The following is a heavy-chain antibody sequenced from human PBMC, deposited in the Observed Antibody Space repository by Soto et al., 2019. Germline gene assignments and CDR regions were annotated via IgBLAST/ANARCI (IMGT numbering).Heavy chain of an antibody. CDR1: GFTFSNAW. D-gene: IGHD2-8*01. CDR2: IKSKTDGGTT. Sequence: GSLRLSCAASGFTFSNAWMNWVRQAPGKGLEWVGRIKSKTDGGTTDYAAPVKGRFTISRDDSKNTLYLQMNSLKTEDTAVYYCTTAQEPRALLPSRYCTNGVCYRSSYGMDVWGQGTTVTVSS. V-gene: IGHV3-15*07. CDR3: TTAQEPRALLPSRYCTNGVCYRSSYGMDV. J-gene: IGHJ6*02.